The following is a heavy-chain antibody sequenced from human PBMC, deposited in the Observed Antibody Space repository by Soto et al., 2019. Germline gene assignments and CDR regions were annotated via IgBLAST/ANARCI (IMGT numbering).Heavy chain of an antibody. CDR2: ISHTGRT. V-gene: IGHV4-30-2*01. Sequence: QLQLQESGSGLVKPSQTLSLTCAVSGGSISSGNSYAWSWIRQPPGKGLEWIGSISHTGRTSYNPSLKGRVTMSVDKSKNQFSLKLSSVTAADMAVYYCARAVAPYLGTRFDPWGQGSLVIVSS. J-gene: IGHJ5*02. CDR1: GGSISSGNSYA. CDR3: ARAVAPYLGTRFDP. D-gene: IGHD3-16*01.